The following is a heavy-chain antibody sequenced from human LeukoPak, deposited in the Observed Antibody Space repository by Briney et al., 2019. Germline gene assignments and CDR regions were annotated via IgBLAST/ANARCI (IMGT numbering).Heavy chain of an antibody. Sequence: PGGSLRLSCAASGFTFSDYYMSWIRQAPGKGLEWVSYISSSSSYTNYADSVKGRFTISRDNAKNSLYLQMNSLRAEDTAVYYCASAADYYDSSGYLRVYYFDYWGQGTLVTVSS. CDR2: ISSSSSYT. V-gene: IGHV3-11*06. D-gene: IGHD3-22*01. CDR1: GFTFSDYY. J-gene: IGHJ4*02. CDR3: ASAADYYDSSGYLRVYYFDY.